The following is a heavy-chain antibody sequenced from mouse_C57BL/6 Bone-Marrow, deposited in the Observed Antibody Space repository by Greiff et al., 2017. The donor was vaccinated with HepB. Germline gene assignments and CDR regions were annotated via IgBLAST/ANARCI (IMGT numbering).Heavy chain of an antibody. Sequence: EVKVVESGGGLVKPGGSLKLSCAASGFTFSDYGMHWVRQAPEKGLEWVAYISSGSSTIYYADTVKGRFTISRDNAKNTLFLQMTSLRSEDTAMYYCARGTTVYYYAMDYWGQGTSVTVSS. J-gene: IGHJ4*01. CDR1: GFTFSDYG. CDR2: ISSGSSTI. D-gene: IGHD1-1*01. CDR3: ARGTTVYYYAMDY. V-gene: IGHV5-17*01.